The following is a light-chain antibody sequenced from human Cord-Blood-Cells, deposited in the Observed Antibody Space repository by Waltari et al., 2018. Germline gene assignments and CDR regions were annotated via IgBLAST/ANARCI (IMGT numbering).Light chain of an antibody. CDR3: QQRSNWPPLT. V-gene: IGKV4-1*01. CDR2: WAT. CDR1: QSVLYSSNNKNY. J-gene: IGKJ4*01. Sequence: DIVMTQSPDSLAVSLGERATINCKSSQSVLYSSNNKNYLAWYQQKPGQPPKLLIYWATTRESGVPDRFSGSGSGTDFTLTISSLQAEDVAVYYCQQRSNWPPLTFGGGTKVEIK.